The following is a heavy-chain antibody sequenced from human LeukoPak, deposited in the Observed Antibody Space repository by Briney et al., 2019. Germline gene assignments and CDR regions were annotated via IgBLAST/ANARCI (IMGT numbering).Heavy chain of an antibody. CDR3: AKVGSGYTTPFDY. D-gene: IGHD5-18*01. CDR1: GFTFSSYG. V-gene: IGHV3-30*02. J-gene: IGHJ4*02. CDR2: IRYDGSNK. Sequence: GGSLRLSCAASGFTFSSYGMHWVRQAPGKGLEWVAFIRYDGSNKYHADSVKGRFTISRDNSKNTLYLQMNSLRAEDTAVYYCAKVGSGYTTPFDYWGQGTLVTVSS.